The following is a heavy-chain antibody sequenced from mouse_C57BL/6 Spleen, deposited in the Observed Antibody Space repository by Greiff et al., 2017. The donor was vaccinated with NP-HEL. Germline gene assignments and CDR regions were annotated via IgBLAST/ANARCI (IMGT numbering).Heavy chain of an antibody. CDR1: GFTFSDYG. Sequence: EVHLVESGGGLVKPGGSLKLSCAASGFTFSDYGMHWVRQAPEKGLEWVAYISSGSSTIYYADTVKGRFTISRDNAKNTLFLQMTSLRSEDTAMYYCANGYYRYAMDYWGQGTSVTVSS. D-gene: IGHD2-3*01. CDR3: ANGYYRYAMDY. J-gene: IGHJ4*01. CDR2: ISSGSSTI. V-gene: IGHV5-17*01.